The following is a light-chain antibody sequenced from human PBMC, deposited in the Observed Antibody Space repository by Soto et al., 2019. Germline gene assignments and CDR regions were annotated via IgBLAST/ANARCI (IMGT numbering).Light chain of an antibody. CDR1: SFNIGTKS. CDR3: AAWDDSLNGYV. CDR2: VNS. V-gene: IGLV1-44*01. Sequence: QSVLTQPPSASGTPGQRVTISCSGSSFNIGTKSVNWYQQLPGTAPKLLIYVNSLRPSGVPDRFSGSKSGTSASLAISGLQSEDEADYYCAAWDDSLNGYVFGTGTKVTVL. J-gene: IGLJ1*01.